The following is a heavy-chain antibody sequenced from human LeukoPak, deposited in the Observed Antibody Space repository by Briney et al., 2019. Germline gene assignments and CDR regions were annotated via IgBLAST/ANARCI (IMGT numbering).Heavy chain of an antibody. J-gene: IGHJ6*03. Sequence: KPSETLSLTCTVSGGSISSYYWSWIRQPPGKGLEWIGYIYYSGSTNYNPSLKSRVTISVDTSKNQFSLKLSSVTAADTAVYYCARDSYYDSSGRYYYYMDVWGKGTTVTVSS. D-gene: IGHD3-22*01. V-gene: IGHV4-59*01. CDR2: IYYSGST. CDR3: ARDSYYDSSGRYYYYMDV. CDR1: GGSISSYY.